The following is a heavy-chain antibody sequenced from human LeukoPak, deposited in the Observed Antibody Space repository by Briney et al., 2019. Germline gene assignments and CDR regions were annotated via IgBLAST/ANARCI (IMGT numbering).Heavy chain of an antibody. Sequence: GASVKVSCKASGGTFSSYAISWVRQAPGQGLEWMGRIIPIFGTANYAQKFQGRVTITTDESTSTAYMELSSLRSEDTAVYYCAKEHVDTAMVTLLDYWGQGTLVTVSS. CDR1: GGTFSSYA. CDR2: IIPIFGTA. J-gene: IGHJ4*02. V-gene: IGHV1-69*05. CDR3: AKEHVDTAMVTLLDY. D-gene: IGHD5-18*01.